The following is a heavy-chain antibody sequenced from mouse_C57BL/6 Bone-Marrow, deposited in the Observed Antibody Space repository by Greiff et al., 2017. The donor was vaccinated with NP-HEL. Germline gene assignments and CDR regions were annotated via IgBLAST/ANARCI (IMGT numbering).Heavy chain of an antibody. D-gene: IGHD2-4*01. CDR3: TTFDYDGDWYFDV. Sequence: EVQLQQSGAELVRPGASVKLSCTASGFNIKDDYMHWVKQRPEQGLEWIGWIDPENGDTEYASKFQGKATITADTSSNTAYLQLSSLTSEDTAVYYGTTFDYDGDWYFDVWGTGTTVTVSS. J-gene: IGHJ1*03. CDR2: IDPENGDT. CDR1: GFNIKDDY. V-gene: IGHV14-4*01.